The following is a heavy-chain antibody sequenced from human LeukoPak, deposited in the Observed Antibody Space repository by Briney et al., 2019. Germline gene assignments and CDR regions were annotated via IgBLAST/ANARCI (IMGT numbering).Heavy chain of an antibody. J-gene: IGHJ4*02. CDR2: IYPSGGRT. CDR1: GFTFSTYS. Sequence: GGSLRLSCAASGFTFSTYSMSWVRQAPGRGLEWVSSIYPSGGRTYYADSVKGRFTISRDNSKNTVYLQMNSLRVEDTAVYFCAKRGIVIRAVIIIGFHKEAYYFDYWGQGILVTVSS. CDR3: AKRGIVIRAVIIIGFHKEAYYFDY. V-gene: IGHV3-23*01. D-gene: IGHD3-10*01.